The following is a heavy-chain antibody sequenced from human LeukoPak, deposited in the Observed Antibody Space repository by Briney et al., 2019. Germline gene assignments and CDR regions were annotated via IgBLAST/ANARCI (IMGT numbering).Heavy chain of an antibody. J-gene: IGHJ5*02. D-gene: IGHD2-2*01. CDR2: IYYSGST. V-gene: IGHV4-61*01. CDR3: ARTTEDCSSTSCYQYWFDP. Sequence: SETLSLTCTVSGYSISSGYYWSWIRQPPGKGLEWIGYIYYSGSTNYNPSLKSRVTISVDTSKNQFSLKLNSVTAADTAVYYCARTTEDCSSTSCYQYWFDPWGQGTLVTVSS. CDR1: GYSISSGYY.